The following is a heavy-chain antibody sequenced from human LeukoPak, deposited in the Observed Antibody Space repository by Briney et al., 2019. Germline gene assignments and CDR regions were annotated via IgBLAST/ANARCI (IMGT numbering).Heavy chain of an antibody. V-gene: IGHV4-34*01. CDR3: ARKVSSSLFTNYYFDY. CDR2: VNHSGST. Sequence: SETLSLTCAVYGGSFSGYYWSWVRQPPGEGLGWIGEVNHSGSTNYNPSLKSRVTISVDTSKNQFSLKLSSVTAADPAVYYCARKVSSSLFTNYYFDYWGQGTPGTASS. CDR1: GGSFSGYY. J-gene: IGHJ4*02. D-gene: IGHD6-13*01.